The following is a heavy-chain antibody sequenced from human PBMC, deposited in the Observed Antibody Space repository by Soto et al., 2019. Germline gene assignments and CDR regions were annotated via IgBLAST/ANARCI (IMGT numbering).Heavy chain of an antibody. D-gene: IGHD2-15*01. CDR3: ARRESGIGAYDAFDI. V-gene: IGHV1-69*01. J-gene: IGHJ3*02. CDR2: IIPIFGTA. Sequence: QVQLVQSGAEVKKPGSSVKVSRKASGGTFSSYAISWVRRAPGQGLEWMGGIIPIFGTANYAQKFQGRVTITADESTSTAYMELSSLRSEDTAVYYCARRESGIGAYDAFDIWGQGTMVTVSS. CDR1: GGTFSSYA.